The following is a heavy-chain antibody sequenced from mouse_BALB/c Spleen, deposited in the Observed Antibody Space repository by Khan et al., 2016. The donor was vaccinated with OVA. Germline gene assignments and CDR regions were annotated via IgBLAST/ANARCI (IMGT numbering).Heavy chain of an antibody. V-gene: IGHV5-9-3*01. CDR3: ARSPYGNIGY. Sequence: EVELVESGGGLVKPGGSLKLSCEVSGFTFSTYAMSWVRQNSEKRLEWVASISSDGDYTFYLDSVKGRFTISRDNAKNTLYLEMSSLRSDDTAMFYCARSPYGNIGYWGHGTLVTVSA. CDR2: ISSDGDYT. D-gene: IGHD2-1*01. J-gene: IGHJ3*02. CDR1: GFTFSTYA.